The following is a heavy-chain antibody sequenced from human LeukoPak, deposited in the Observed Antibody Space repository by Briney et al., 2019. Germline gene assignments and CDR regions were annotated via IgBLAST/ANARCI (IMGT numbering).Heavy chain of an antibody. CDR2: ISSSGSYT. CDR1: GFTFSDYY. J-gene: IGHJ4*02. Sequence: GGSLRLSCAASGFTFSDYYMIWIRQAPGKGLEWVSYISSSGSYTTYAESVKCRVTISRDKATNSLYLQMNSLRAEDTAVYYCARDRAGGSGSYSDYWGQGTLVTVSS. V-gene: IGHV3-11*06. D-gene: IGHD1-26*01. CDR3: ARDRAGGSGSYSDY.